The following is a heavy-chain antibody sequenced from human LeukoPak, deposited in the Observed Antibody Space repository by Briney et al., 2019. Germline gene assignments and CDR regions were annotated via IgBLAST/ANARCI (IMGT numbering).Heavy chain of an antibody. CDR3: ARGVRGVKTYFDY. J-gene: IGHJ4*02. V-gene: IGHV4-38-2*01. D-gene: IGHD3-10*01. Sequence: SETLSLTCAVSGYSISSGYYWGWIRQPPGKGLEWIGSIYHSGSTYYNPSLKSRVTISVDTSKNQFSLKLSSVTAAGTAVYYCARGVRGVKTYFDYWGQGTLVTVSS. CDR2: IYHSGST. CDR1: GYSISSGYY.